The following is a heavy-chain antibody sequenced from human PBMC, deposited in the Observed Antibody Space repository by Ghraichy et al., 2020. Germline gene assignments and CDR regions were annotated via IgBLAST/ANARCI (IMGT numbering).Heavy chain of an antibody. V-gene: IGHV3-23*01. D-gene: IGHD6-13*01. CDR3: ATDPWVGSSWYTRGRPSNDY. CDR2: ISGSGSST. CDR1: GFTFSSYA. J-gene: IGHJ4*02. Sequence: GGSLRLSCAASGFTFSSYAMSWVRQSPGKGLEWVSAISGSGSSTYYADSVKGRFTISRDNSKNTLYLQMNSLRAEDTAVYYCATDPWVGSSWYTRGRPSNDYWGQGTLVTVSS.